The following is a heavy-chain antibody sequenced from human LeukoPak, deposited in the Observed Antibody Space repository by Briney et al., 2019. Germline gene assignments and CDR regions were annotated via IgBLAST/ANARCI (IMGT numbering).Heavy chain of an antibody. Sequence: PSETLSLTCTLSGGSITTESYYWAWIRQPPGKGLEWIGSIYYSGSTYYNPSLKSRVTISVDTSKNQFSLKLSSVTAADTAVYYCARRDDSGGDAFDIWGQGTMVTVSS. V-gene: IGHV4-39*01. CDR2: IYYSGST. CDR3: ARRDDSGGDAFDI. CDR1: GGSITTESYY. D-gene: IGHD3-3*01. J-gene: IGHJ3*02.